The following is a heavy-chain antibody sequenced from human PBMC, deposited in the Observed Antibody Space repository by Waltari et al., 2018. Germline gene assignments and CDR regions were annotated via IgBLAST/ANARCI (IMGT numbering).Heavy chain of an antibody. V-gene: IGHV4-31*03. J-gene: IGHJ3*02. Sequence: QVQLQESGPGLVKPSQTLSLTCTVSGGSISSGGYYWSWIRQHPGKGLEWIGYIYYSGSTYYIPSLKSRVTISVDTSKNQFSLKLSSATAADTAVYYCARDGRENAFDIWGQGTMVTVSS. CDR2: IYYSGST. CDR1: GGSISSGGYY. CDR3: ARDGRENAFDI.